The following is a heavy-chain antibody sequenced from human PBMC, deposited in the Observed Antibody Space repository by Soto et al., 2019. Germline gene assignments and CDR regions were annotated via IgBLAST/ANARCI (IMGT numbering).Heavy chain of an antibody. CDR3: ATGSDCSSTICTYAFDI. D-gene: IGHD2-2*01. J-gene: IGHJ3*02. CDR2: FYPEDGET. CDR1: GYTLTELS. V-gene: IGHV1-24*01. Sequence: QVQLVQSGAEVKKPGASVKVSCKVSGYTLTELSMHWVRQAPGKGLEWMGGFYPEDGETIYAQKFQGRVTMTEDTSTYTAYMELSSLRSEDTAVYYCATGSDCSSTICTYAFDIWGQGTMVTVSS.